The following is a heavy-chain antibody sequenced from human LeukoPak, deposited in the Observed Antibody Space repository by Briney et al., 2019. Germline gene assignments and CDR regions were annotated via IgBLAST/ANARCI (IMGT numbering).Heavy chain of an antibody. CDR3: ARDGVARDTAMAH. Sequence: QAGGSLRLSCAASGFTFSSYWMSWVRQAPGKGLEWVANIKQDGSEKYYVDSVKGRFTISRDNAKNSLYLQMNSLRADDTAVYYCARDGVARDTAMAHWGQGTLVTVSS. V-gene: IGHV3-7*03. D-gene: IGHD5-18*01. CDR2: IKQDGSEK. CDR1: GFTFSSYW. J-gene: IGHJ4*02.